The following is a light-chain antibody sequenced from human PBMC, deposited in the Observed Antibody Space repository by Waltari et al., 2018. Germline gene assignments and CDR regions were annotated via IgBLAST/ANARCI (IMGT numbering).Light chain of an antibody. CDR2: SAF. J-gene: IGKJ4*01. CDR1: RTISND. Sequence: DIQMTQSPSSLSASLEDRVTITCRASRTISNDLTWYQQKPGKAPKLRIYSAFRLQSGVPSRFSGGGSGTDFTLTISSLQAEDFATYYCQQSYSLPLTFGGGTKVEMK. V-gene: IGKV1-39*01. CDR3: QQSYSLPLT.